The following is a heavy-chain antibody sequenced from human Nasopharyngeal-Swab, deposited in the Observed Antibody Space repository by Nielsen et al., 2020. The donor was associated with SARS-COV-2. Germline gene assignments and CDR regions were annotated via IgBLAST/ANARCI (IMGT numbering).Heavy chain of an antibody. CDR2: ISSSSSYI. Sequence: GVLKISCAASGFTFSSYTMNWVRQAPGKGLEWVSSISSSSSYIYYADSVKGRFTISRDNAKNSLYLQMSSLRAEDTAVYYCARTYGGNSKLSYWGQGTLVTVSS. J-gene: IGHJ4*02. CDR1: GFTFSSYT. V-gene: IGHV3-21*01. D-gene: IGHD4-23*01. CDR3: ARTYGGNSKLSY.